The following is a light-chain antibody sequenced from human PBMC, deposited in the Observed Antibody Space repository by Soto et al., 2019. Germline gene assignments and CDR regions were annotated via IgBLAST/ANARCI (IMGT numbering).Light chain of an antibody. V-gene: IGKV3-20*01. Sequence: EMVLTQSPGTLSLSPGERATLSCRASESVSNNYLAWYQQRPGQAPRLLIYGASIRATDIPGRFGGNGSGTDFTLTITSLEPEDSAVYYCQQYGGSPWTFGQGTKVEI. CDR2: GAS. J-gene: IGKJ1*01. CDR1: ESVSNNY. CDR3: QQYGGSPWT.